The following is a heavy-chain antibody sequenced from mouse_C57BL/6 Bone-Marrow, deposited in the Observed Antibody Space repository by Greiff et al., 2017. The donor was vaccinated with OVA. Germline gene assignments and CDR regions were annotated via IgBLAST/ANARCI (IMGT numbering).Heavy chain of an antibody. V-gene: IGHV14-3*02. Sequence: VQLQQSGAELVKPGASVKLSCTASGFNIKDTYMHWVKQRPEQGLEWIGRIDPANGNTKYDPKFQGKATITADTSSNTAYLQLSSLTAEDTAVYYCARDRYEDYFDYRGQGTTLTVSS. CDR3: ARDRYEDYFDY. J-gene: IGHJ2*01. D-gene: IGHD2-14*01. CDR1: GFNIKDTY. CDR2: IDPANGNT.